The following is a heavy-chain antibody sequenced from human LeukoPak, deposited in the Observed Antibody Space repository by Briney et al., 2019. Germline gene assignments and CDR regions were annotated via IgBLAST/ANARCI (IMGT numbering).Heavy chain of an antibody. V-gene: IGHV4-59*08. J-gene: IGHJ4*02. CDR3: ARGVVTAILDYFDY. Sequence: SETLSLTCTVSGGSISSYYWSWIRQPPGKGREWIGYIYYSGSTNYNPSLKSRVTISVDTSKNQFSLKLSSVTAADTAVYYCARGVVTAILDYFDYWGQGTLVTVSS. CDR1: GGSISSYY. CDR2: IYYSGST. D-gene: IGHD2-21*02.